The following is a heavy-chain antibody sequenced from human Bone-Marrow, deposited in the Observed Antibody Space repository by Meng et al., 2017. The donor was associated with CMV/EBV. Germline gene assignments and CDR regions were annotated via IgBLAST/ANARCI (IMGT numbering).Heavy chain of an antibody. J-gene: IGHJ6*02. CDR1: GFTFSSYS. V-gene: IGHV3-21*01. CDR3: ARGGCSSTSCSVTYYYYGMDV. D-gene: IGHD2-2*01. Sequence: GGSLRLSCAASGFTFSSYSMNWVRQAPGKGLEWVSSISSSSSYIYYADSVKGRFTISRDNAKNSLYLQMNSLRAEDTAVYYCARGGCSSTSCSVTYYYYGMDVWGQGTTVTVPS. CDR2: ISSSSSYI.